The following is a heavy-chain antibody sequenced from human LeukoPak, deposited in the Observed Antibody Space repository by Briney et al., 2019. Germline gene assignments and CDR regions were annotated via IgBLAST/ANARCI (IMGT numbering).Heavy chain of an antibody. CDR3: ARVRRYYGSGSYSAGGFDP. CDR1: GGSISGYH. Sequence: PSETLSLTCTVSGGSISGYHWSWIRQPPGKGLEWMGEINHSGSTNYNPSLKSQVTISVDTSKNQFSLKLSSVTAADTAVYYCARVRRYYGSGSYSAGGFDPWGQGTLVTVSS. CDR2: INHSGST. V-gene: IGHV4-34*01. J-gene: IGHJ5*02. D-gene: IGHD3-10*01.